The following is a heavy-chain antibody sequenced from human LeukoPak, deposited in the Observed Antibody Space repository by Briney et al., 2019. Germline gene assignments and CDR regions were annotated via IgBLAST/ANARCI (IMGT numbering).Heavy chain of an antibody. J-gene: IGHJ4*02. Sequence: GGSLRLSCAASGFMFAANWMSWVRQAPGKGLEWVANIKGDGSDEYYADSVRGRFTISGDKAKNSVYLQMNSLRVEDTAVYYCARDTKYAFDNWGQGTLVTVSS. V-gene: IGHV3-7*01. CDR3: ARDTKYAFDN. D-gene: IGHD2-2*01. CDR1: GFMFAANW. CDR2: IKGDGSDE.